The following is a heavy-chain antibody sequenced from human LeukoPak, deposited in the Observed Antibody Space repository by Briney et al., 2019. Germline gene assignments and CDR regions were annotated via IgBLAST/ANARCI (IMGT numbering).Heavy chain of an antibody. V-gene: IGHV4-4*09. Sequence: SETLSLTCTVSRGSISGSIRSYYWSWLRQPPGKGLERIGYISSSGSVNDNPSLRSRVTISVDTSKNQFFLNLSSVSAADTAVYYCARTPLGYSGAYYFDYWGQGTLVTVSP. J-gene: IGHJ4*02. CDR3: ARTPLGYSGAYYFDY. D-gene: IGHD5-12*01. CDR1: RGSISGSIRSYY. CDR2: ISSSGSV.